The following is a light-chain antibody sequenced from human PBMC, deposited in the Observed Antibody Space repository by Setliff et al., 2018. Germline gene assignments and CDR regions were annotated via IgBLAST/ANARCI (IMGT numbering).Light chain of an antibody. CDR2: EVT. CDR3: ISYSRTKTVV. J-gene: IGLJ1*01. Sequence: QSALTQPPSASGSPGQSVTISCTGTSSDVGGYKYVSWFQQHPGKAPKLMIYEVTKRPSGVPDRFSGSKSGNTASLTVSGLQAEDEADYYCISYSRTKTVVFGSGTKGTVL. V-gene: IGLV2-8*01. CDR1: SSDVGGYKY.